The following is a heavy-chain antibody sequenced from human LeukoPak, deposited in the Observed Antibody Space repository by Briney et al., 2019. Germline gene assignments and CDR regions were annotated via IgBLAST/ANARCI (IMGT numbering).Heavy chain of an antibody. CDR2: LSWGSDSI. J-gene: IGHJ4*02. CDR1: GFSFDDYA. Sequence: QPGGSLRLSCAASGFSFDDYAMHWVRQAPGKGLEWVSGLSWGSDSIGYADSVRGRFTISRDNAKNSLYLQMNSLRAEDTAVYYCARVGRRCSGGSCYLPHWGQGTLVTVSS. CDR3: ARVGRRCSGGSCYLPH. V-gene: IGHV3-9*01. D-gene: IGHD2-15*01.